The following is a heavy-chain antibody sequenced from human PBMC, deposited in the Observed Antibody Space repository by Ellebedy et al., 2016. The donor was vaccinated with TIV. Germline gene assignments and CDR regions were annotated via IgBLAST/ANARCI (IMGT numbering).Heavy chain of an antibody. CDR1: GYTFTSYG. CDR3: ARYCNSTTCPNWFDP. D-gene: IGHD2-2*01. CDR2: ISAYNGNT. Sequence: AASVKVSCKTSGYTFTSYGISWVRQAPGQGLEWMGWISAYNGNTNYAQMLQGRVTMTTDTFTSTAYMELRNLRSDDTAVNYCARYCNSTTCPNWFDPWGQGTLVTVSS. V-gene: IGHV1-18*04. J-gene: IGHJ5*02.